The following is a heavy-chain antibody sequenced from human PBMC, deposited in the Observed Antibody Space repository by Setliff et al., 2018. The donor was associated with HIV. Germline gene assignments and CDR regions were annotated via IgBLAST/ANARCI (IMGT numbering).Heavy chain of an antibody. D-gene: IGHD3-10*01. CDR1: GYSISMGYY. CDR3: ARLSVRRDYSYGMDA. V-gene: IGHV4-38-2*01. Sequence: PSETLSLTCAVSGYSISMGYYWGWIRQPPGKGLEWLGNIYHSGSTYYNPSLKSRVTISVDTSKNRFSLKLSSVTAGDTAVYHCARLSVRRDYSYGMDAWGQGTTVTVSS. J-gene: IGHJ6*02. CDR2: IYHSGST.